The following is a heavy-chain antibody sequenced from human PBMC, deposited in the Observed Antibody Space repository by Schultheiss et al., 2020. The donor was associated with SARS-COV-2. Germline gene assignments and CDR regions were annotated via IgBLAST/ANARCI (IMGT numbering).Heavy chain of an antibody. Sequence: ASVKVSCKASGYSFTDHYVHWVRQAPGQGLEWMGWINPNTGGTVYAQKFQGWVTMTRDTSISTAYMELSRLRSDDTAVYYCARCFSGGTVAATDYYYGMDVWGQGTTVTVSS. V-gene: IGHV1-2*04. CDR2: INPNTGGT. D-gene: IGHD2-15*01. CDR3: ARCFSGGTVAATDYYYGMDV. CDR1: GYSFTDHY. J-gene: IGHJ6*02.